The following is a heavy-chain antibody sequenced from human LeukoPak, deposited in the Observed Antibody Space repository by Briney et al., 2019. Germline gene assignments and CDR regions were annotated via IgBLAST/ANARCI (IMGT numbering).Heavy chain of an antibody. J-gene: IGHJ6*02. CDR2: INHCGST. V-gene: IGHV4-34*01. CDR3: ARDILYYYYGMDV. CDR1: GESFSGYY. D-gene: IGHD2-15*01. Sequence: SETLSLTCAVYGESFSGYYWSWVRQPPAQGQERDGEINHCGSTNYNPSLKSRVTISVATSKNQFSLKLSSVTAADTAGYYCARDILYYYYGMDVWGQGTTVTVSS.